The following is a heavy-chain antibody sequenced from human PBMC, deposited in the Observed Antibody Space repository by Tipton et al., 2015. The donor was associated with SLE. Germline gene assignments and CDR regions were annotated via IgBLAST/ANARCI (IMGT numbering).Heavy chain of an antibody. V-gene: IGHV4-39*07. J-gene: IGHJ4*02. Sequence: TLSLTCTVSGGSISSSSYYWGWIRQPPGKGLEWIGSIYYSGSTYYNPSLKSRVTISVDTSKNQFSLRLTSMTPADTALYYCARARRTTSSHFDYWGQGTLVNVSP. CDR2: IYYSGST. CDR3: ARARRTTSSHFDY. CDR1: GGSISSSSYY. D-gene: IGHD1-14*01.